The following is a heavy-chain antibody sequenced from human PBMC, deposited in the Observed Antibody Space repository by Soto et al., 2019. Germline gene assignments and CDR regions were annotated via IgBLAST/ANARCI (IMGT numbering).Heavy chain of an antibody. J-gene: IGHJ4*02. Sequence: GGSLRLSCAASGFTFSSFAMSWVRQAPGNGLEWASGISGGGSSTAYADSVKGRFTISRDNYRNTLYLQMSSLRAEDTAVYYCVTDAYGSEKAAWGQGTLVTVSS. CDR2: ISGGGSST. V-gene: IGHV3-23*01. CDR3: VTDAYGSEKAA. CDR1: GFTFSSFA. D-gene: IGHD3-10*01.